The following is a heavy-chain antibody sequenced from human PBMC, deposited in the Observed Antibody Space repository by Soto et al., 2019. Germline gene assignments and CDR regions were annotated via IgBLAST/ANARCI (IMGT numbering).Heavy chain of an antibody. D-gene: IGHD1-26*01. CDR3: ARDLGAWPDY. Sequence: ASVKVSCKASGYTFTGYYMHWVRQAPGQGLEWMGWINPNSGGKYYALKFLGWVTMTRDTSASTAYMELSSFISEDSAVYYCARDLGAWPDYWGQGALFTVSS. V-gene: IGHV1-2*04. J-gene: IGHJ4*02. CDR2: INPNSGGK. CDR1: GYTFTGYY.